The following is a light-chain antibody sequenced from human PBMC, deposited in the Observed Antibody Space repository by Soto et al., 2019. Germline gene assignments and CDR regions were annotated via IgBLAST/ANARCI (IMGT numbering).Light chain of an antibody. CDR2: GNN. CDR3: QSYDSSLSAYV. CDR1: SSNIGAGYD. V-gene: IGLV1-40*01. J-gene: IGLJ1*01. Sequence: QSVLTQPPSVSGAPGQGVTISCTGSSSNIGAGYDVHWYQLLPGTAPKLLIYGNNNRPSGVPDRISGSKSGTSASLAITGLQAEDEADYFCQSYDSSLSAYVFGT.